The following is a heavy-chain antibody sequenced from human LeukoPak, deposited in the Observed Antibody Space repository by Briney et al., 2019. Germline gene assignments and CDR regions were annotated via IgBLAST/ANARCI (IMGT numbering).Heavy chain of an antibody. CDR2: IIPIFGTA. Sequence: SVKVSCKASGGTFSSYAISWVRQAPGQGLEWMGGIIPIFGTANYAQKFQGRVTITTDESTSTAYMELSSLRSEDTAVYYCARSYCSSTSCYVYFQHWGQGTLVTVSS. D-gene: IGHD2-2*01. J-gene: IGHJ1*01. CDR1: GGTFSSYA. CDR3: ARSYCSSTSCYVYFQH. V-gene: IGHV1-69*05.